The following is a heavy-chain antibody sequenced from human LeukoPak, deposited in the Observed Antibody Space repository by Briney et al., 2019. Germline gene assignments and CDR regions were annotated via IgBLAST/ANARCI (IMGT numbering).Heavy chain of an antibody. CDR1: GFIFSDFA. J-gene: IGHJ4*02. V-gene: IGHV3-30*09. CDR3: VREDYGEYYFDY. Sequence: GGSLRLSCAASGFIFSDFAMHWVRQAPGKGLEWVTVISYHGNNKYYADSVKGRFAISRDNARNTLYLQMNSLRPEDAAVYSCVREDYGEYYFDYWGQGTPVTVSS. D-gene: IGHD4-17*01. CDR2: ISYHGNNK.